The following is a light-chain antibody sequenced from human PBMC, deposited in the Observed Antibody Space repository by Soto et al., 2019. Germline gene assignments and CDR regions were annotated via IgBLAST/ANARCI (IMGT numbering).Light chain of an antibody. Sequence: EIVLTQSPFTLSLSRGERATLSCRASQSVSNYLTWYQQKPGQAPRLLIYGASSRATGIPDRLSGSGSGTDFTLTISRLEPEDFAVYYCQHYGSSPETFGQGTKVDIK. V-gene: IGKV3-20*01. CDR1: QSVSNY. J-gene: IGKJ1*01. CDR3: QHYGSSPET. CDR2: GAS.